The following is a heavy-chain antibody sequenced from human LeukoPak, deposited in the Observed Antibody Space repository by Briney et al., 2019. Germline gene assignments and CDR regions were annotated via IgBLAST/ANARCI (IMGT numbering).Heavy chain of an antibody. D-gene: IGHD2-15*01. CDR3: ARGRGGSCYGAMDV. J-gene: IGHJ6*04. CDR1: GFTFTSYN. V-gene: IGHV1-8*01. CDR2: MNPNTGNT. Sequence: ASVKVSCKASGFTFTSYNLNWVRQATGQGLEWMGWMNPNTGNTGYAQKFQGRVTMTRDTSITTAYMELSSLESEDTAVYYCARGRGGSCYGAMDVWGKGTTVTVSS.